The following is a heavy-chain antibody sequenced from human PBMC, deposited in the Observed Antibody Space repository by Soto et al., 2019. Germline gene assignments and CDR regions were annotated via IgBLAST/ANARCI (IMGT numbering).Heavy chain of an antibody. D-gene: IGHD3-3*01. CDR2: IYPGDSDT. CDR1: GYSFTSYW. Sequence: GDSLKISCKGSGYSFTSYWIGWVRQMPGKGLEWMGIIYPGDSDTRYSPSFQGQVTISTDKSISTAYLQWSSLKASDTAMYYCAKLWLGGITIFGVVNPYYYYGMDVWGQGTTVTVSS. V-gene: IGHV5-51*01. J-gene: IGHJ6*02. CDR3: AKLWLGGITIFGVVNPYYYYGMDV.